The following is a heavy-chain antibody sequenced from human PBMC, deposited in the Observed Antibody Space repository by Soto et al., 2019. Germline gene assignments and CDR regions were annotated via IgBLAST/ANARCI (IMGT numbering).Heavy chain of an antibody. J-gene: IGHJ4*02. V-gene: IGHV3-23*01. D-gene: IGHD3-22*01. Sequence: LRLSCAASGFTFSSYAMSWVRQAPGKGLEWVSAISGSGGSTYYADSVKGRFTISRDNSKNTLYLQMNSLRAEDTAVYYCAKNPTYYYDSSGYYHFPNWGQGTLVTVSS. CDR3: AKNPTYYYDSSGYYHFPN. CDR2: ISGSGGST. CDR1: GFTFSSYA.